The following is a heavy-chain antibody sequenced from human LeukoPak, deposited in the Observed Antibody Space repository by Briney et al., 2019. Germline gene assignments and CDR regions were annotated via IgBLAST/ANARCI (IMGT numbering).Heavy chain of an antibody. J-gene: IGHJ4*02. CDR2: ISYDGSNK. CDR1: GFTFSSYE. D-gene: IGHD3-22*01. Sequence: GGSLRLSCAASGFTFSSYEMNWVRQAPGKGLEWVAVISYDGSNKYYADSVKGRFTISRDNSKNTLYLQMNSLRAEDTAVYYCARVTYYYDSSGYFDYWGQGTLVTVSS. V-gene: IGHV3-30*04. CDR3: ARVTYYYDSSGYFDY.